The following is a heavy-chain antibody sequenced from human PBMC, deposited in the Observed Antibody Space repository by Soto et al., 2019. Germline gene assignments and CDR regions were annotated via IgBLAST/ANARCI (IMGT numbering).Heavy chain of an antibody. CDR3: ARVSTWVIYGMDV. CDR1: GFTFSSYW. D-gene: IGHD7-27*01. V-gene: IGHV3-74*01. J-gene: IGHJ6*02. Sequence: PGGSLRLSCAASGFTFSSYWMHWVRQAPGKGLVWVSRINSDGSSTSYADSVKGRFTISRDNAKNTLYLQMNSLRAEDTAVYYCARVSTWVIYGMDVWGQGTTVTVSS. CDR2: INSDGSST.